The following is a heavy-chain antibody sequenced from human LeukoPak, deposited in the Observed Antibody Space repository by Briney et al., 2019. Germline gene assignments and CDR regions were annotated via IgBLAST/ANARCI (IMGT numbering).Heavy chain of an antibody. CDR3: ARTPAPGLITTYYFDY. CDR1: GGSISSGDYY. V-gene: IGHV4-30-4*01. Sequence: PSETLSLTCTVSGGSISSGDYYWSWIRQPPGKGLEWIGYIYYSGSTYYNPSLKSRVTISVDTSKNQFSLKLSSVTAADTAVYYCARTPAPGLITTYYFDYWGQGTLVTVSS. J-gene: IGHJ4*02. D-gene: IGHD3-22*01. CDR2: IYYSGST.